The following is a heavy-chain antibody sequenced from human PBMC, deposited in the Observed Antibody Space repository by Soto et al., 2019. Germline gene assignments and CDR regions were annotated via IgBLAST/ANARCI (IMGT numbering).Heavy chain of an antibody. V-gene: IGHV3-30*18. D-gene: IGHD3-22*01. CDR3: EKARGYYYDSSGLDY. Sequence: PGGSLRLSCAASGFTFRSYGMHWVRQAPGKGLEWGAGISYDGSNKYYADSVKGRFTIARDNSKNTLYLQMNSLRAEDTGVYYCEKARGYYYDSSGLDYWGQGKLVT. J-gene: IGHJ4*02. CDR1: GFTFRSYG. CDR2: ISYDGSNK.